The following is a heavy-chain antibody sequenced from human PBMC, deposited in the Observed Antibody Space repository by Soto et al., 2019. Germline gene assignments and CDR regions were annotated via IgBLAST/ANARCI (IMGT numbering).Heavy chain of an antibody. Sequence: SETLSLTCSFSGDSIISSYWSWIRQAAEKRPEWIGRIHSTGNSHYNPSLRSRVSMSMDTSKKEIYLELTSVTAADTAVYYCATNKYYFDSSGNYRFGGLYGMDVWGQGTTVTVSS. CDR1: GDSIISSY. D-gene: IGHD3-22*01. CDR3: ATNKYYFDSSGNYRFGGLYGMDV. V-gene: IGHV4-4*07. CDR2: IHSTGNS. J-gene: IGHJ6*02.